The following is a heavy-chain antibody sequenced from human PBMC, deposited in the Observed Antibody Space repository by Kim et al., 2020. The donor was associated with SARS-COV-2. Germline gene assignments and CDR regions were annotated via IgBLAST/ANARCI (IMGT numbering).Heavy chain of an antibody. Sequence: GGSLRLSCAASGFTFSSYWMSWVRQAPGKGLEWVANIKQDGSEKYYVDSVKGRFTISGDNAKNSLNLQMNSLRAEDTAVYYCARIGGVRRALWFGVGLHFDYWGQGTLVTVSS. J-gene: IGHJ4*02. D-gene: IGHD3-10*01. CDR3: ARIGGVRRALWFGVGLHFDY. CDR1: GFTFSSYW. V-gene: IGHV3-7*01. CDR2: IKQDGSEK.